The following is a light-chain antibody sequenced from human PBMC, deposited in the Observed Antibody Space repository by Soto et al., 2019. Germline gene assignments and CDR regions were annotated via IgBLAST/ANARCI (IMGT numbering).Light chain of an antibody. J-gene: IGKJ5*01. CDR3: QQRSKWPPIA. Sequence: EIGLTQSPATLSLSPGERATLSCRASQSVNSNLTWYQQKPGQAPRLLIYDASNRATGIPARFSGSGSGTDFTLTISSLEPEDSAVYYCQQRSKWPPIAFGQGTRLEIK. V-gene: IGKV3-11*01. CDR2: DAS. CDR1: QSVNSN.